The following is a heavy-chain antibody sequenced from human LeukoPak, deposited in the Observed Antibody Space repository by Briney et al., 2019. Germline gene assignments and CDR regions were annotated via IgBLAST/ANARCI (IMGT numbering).Heavy chain of an antibody. D-gene: IGHD1-7*01. CDR3: ARVTHTELSTWFDP. Sequence: ASVKVSCKASGGTFRSYAISWVRQAPGQGLEWMGGIIPIFGSANYAQKFQGRVTITADESTSTAYMELSSLRSEDTALYYCARVTHTELSTWFDPWGQGTLVTVSS. CDR1: GGTFRSYA. V-gene: IGHV1-69*01. CDR2: IIPIFGSA. J-gene: IGHJ5*02.